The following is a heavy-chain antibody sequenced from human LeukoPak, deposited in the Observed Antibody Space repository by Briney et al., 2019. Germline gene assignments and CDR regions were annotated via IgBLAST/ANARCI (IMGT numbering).Heavy chain of an antibody. CDR3: ARSYDSSGYYSGITDY. Sequence: GESLKISCKGSGYSFTSYWIGWVRQMPGKGLEWMGIIYPGDSDTRYSPSFQGQVTISADESISTAYLQWSSLKASDTAMYYCARSYDSSGYYSGITDYWGQGTLVTVSS. J-gene: IGHJ4*02. CDR2: IYPGDSDT. V-gene: IGHV5-51*01. CDR1: GYSFTSYW. D-gene: IGHD3-22*01.